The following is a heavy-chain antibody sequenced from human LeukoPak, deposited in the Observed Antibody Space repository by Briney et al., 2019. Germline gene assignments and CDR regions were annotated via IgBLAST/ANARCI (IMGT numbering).Heavy chain of an antibody. CDR3: ARGMYYYDSSGYYFFDY. J-gene: IGHJ4*02. Sequence: GGSLRLSCAASGFTFCSYDMHWVRQATGKGLEWVSAIGTAGDTYYPGSVKGRFTISRENAKNSLYLQMNSLRAGDTAVYYCARGMYYYDSSGYYFFDYWGQGTLVTVSS. CDR1: GFTFCSYD. D-gene: IGHD3-22*01. V-gene: IGHV3-13*01. CDR2: IGTAGDT.